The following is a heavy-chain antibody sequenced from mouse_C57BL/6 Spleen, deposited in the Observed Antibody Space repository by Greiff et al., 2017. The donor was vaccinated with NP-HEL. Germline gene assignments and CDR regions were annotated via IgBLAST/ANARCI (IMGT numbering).Heavy chain of an antibody. CDR2: ISYDGSN. D-gene: IGHD1-1*01. Sequence: VQLKESGPGLVKPSQSLSLTCSVTGYSITSGYYWNWIRQFPGNKLEWMGYISYDGSNNYNPSLKNRISITRDTSKNQFFLKLNSVTTEDTATYYCARDYYGSSYPVYFDYWGQGTTLTVSS. CDR3: ARDYYGSSYPVYFDY. V-gene: IGHV3-6*01. J-gene: IGHJ2*01. CDR1: GYSITSGYY.